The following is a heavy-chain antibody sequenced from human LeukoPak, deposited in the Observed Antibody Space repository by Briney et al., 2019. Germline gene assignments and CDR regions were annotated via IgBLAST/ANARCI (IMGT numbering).Heavy chain of an antibody. CDR3: ARSPSPYSSGWYFDY. Sequence: SQTLSLTCAISGDSVSINSAAWNWLRQSPSRGLEWLGRTYQRSKWYNDYAASVKSRITINPDISKNQFSLQLNSVTPEDTAVYYCARSPSPYSSGWYFDYWGQGTLVTVSS. CDR2: TYQRSKWYN. CDR1: GDSVSINSAA. D-gene: IGHD6-19*01. V-gene: IGHV6-1*01. J-gene: IGHJ4*02.